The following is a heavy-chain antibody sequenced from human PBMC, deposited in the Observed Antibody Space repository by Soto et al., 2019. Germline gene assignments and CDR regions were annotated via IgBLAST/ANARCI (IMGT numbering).Heavy chain of an antibody. V-gene: IGHV1-18*01. D-gene: IGHD2-2*01. CDR2: ISAYNGNT. Sequence: QVQLVQSGAEVKKAGASVKVSCKASGYTFTSYGISWVRQAPGQGLEWMGWISAYNGNTNYAQKLQGRVTMTTDTSTSTAYMELRSRRSDDTAVYYCARDVGDCSSTCCYVGGIDYWGQGNLVTVSS. CDR1: GYTFTSYG. CDR3: ARDVGDCSSTCCYVGGIDY. J-gene: IGHJ4*02.